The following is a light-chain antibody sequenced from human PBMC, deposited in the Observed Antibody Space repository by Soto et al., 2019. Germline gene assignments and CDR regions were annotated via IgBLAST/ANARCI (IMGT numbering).Light chain of an antibody. CDR1: SSDVGGYNY. Sequence: QSVLTQPASVSGPPGQSITISCTGTSSDVGGYNYVCWYKQHPGKAPQLMIYEVTKRPSGVSDRFSGSKSGNTASLTISGLQAEDEADYYCSSYTSSSTLYVFGTGTKVTV. CDR3: SSYTSSSTLYV. J-gene: IGLJ1*01. V-gene: IGLV2-14*01. CDR2: EVT.